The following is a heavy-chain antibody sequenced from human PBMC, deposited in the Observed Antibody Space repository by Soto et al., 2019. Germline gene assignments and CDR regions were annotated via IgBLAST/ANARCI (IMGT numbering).Heavy chain of an antibody. J-gene: IGHJ1*01. CDR1: GGTFSSYA. V-gene: IGHV1-69*12. CDR2: IIPIFGTA. D-gene: IGHD2-21*02. Sequence: QVQLVQSGAEVKKPGSSVKVSCKASGGTFSSYAISWVRQAPGQGLEWMGGIIPIFGTANYAQKFQGRVTITADESTSTDYMELSSLRSEDTAVYYCARERYCGGDCSEYFQHWGQGTLVTVSS. CDR3: ARERYCGGDCSEYFQH.